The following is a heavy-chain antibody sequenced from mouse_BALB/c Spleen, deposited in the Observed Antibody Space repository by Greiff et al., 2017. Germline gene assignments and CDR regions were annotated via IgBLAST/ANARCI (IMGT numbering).Heavy chain of an antibody. CDR1: GFSLTNSG. CDR2: IWGDGST. Sequence: VQLVESGPGLVAPSQSLSITCTVSGFSLTNSGVHWVRQSPGKGLEWLGVIWGDGSTNYNSAFKSRLSISKDNSKSQVFLKMNSLQTDDTARYYCANYGKFAYWGQGTLVTVSA. D-gene: IGHD2-1*01. J-gene: IGHJ3*01. CDR3: ANYGKFAY. V-gene: IGHV2-6-6*01.